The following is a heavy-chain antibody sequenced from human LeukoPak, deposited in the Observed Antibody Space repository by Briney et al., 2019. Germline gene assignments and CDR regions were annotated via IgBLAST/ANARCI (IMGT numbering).Heavy chain of an antibody. J-gene: IGHJ5*02. V-gene: IGHV4-34*01. Sequence: SETLSLTCTVSGDSINNYYWSWIRQPPGKGLEWIGEINHSGSTNYNPSLKSRVTISVDTTKNQFSLKLSSVTAADTAVYYCARAYGSGSNGWFDPWGQGTLVTVSS. D-gene: IGHD3-10*01. CDR3: ARAYGSGSNGWFDP. CDR2: INHSGST. CDR1: GDSINNYY.